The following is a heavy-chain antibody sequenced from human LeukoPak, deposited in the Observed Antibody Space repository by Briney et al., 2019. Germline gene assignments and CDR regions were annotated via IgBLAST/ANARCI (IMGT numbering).Heavy chain of an antibody. CDR1: GYTFTAYY. D-gene: IGHD2-2*01. CDR3: ARVGYCSSTTCYEEEVGWFDP. V-gene: IGHV1-2*02. J-gene: IGHJ5*02. CDR2: INPKSGGT. Sequence: ASVKVSCKASGYTFTAYYMHWLRQAPGQGLEWMGWINPKSGGTNYAQKLQGRVTMTRDTSISTAYMELSRLRSDDTAVYYCARVGYCSSTTCYEEEVGWFDPWGQGTLVTVSS.